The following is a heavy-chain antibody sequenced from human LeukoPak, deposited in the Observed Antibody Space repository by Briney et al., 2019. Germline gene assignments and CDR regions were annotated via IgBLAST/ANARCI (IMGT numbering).Heavy chain of an antibody. CDR3: ARDWSGYSVGY. D-gene: IGHD3-3*01. Sequence: SETLSLTCTVSGGSISSYYWSWIRQPPGMGLEWIGNIYHSGSTYYNPSLKSRVTISVDTSKNRFSLNLSSVTAADTAVYYCARDWSGYSVGYWGQGTLVTVSS. V-gene: IGHV4-59*12. J-gene: IGHJ4*02. CDR1: GGSISSYY. CDR2: IYHSGST.